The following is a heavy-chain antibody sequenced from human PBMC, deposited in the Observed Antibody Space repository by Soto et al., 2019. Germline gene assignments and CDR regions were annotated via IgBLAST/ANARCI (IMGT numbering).Heavy chain of an antibody. J-gene: IGHJ6*02. Sequence: SQTLSLTCAISGDSVSSNSAAWNWIRQSPSRGLEWLGRTYYRSKWYNDYAVSVKSRITINPDTSKNQFSLQLNSVTPEDTAVYYCARDGNYCSGGSCHYYYYGMDVWGQGTTVTVSS. CDR1: GDSVSSNSAA. V-gene: IGHV6-1*01. CDR2: TYYRSKWYN. D-gene: IGHD2-15*01. CDR3: ARDGNYCSGGSCHYYYYGMDV.